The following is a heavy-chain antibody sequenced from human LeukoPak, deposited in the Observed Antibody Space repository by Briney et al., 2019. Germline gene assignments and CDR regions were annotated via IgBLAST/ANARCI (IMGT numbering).Heavy chain of an antibody. CDR1: GFTFSSYG. J-gene: IGHJ4*02. CDR3: ARGGLPKPFDY. Sequence: GGSLRLSCAASGFTFSSYGMHWVRQAPGKGLEWVSYISSSGSIIYYADSVKGRFTISRDNAKNSLYLQMNSLRAEDTAVYYCARGGLPKPFDYWGQGTLVTVSS. V-gene: IGHV3-48*04. D-gene: IGHD1-14*01. CDR2: ISSSGSII.